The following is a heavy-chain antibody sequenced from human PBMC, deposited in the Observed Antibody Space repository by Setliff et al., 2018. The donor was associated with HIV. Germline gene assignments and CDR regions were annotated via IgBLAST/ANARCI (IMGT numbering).Heavy chain of an antibody. CDR1: GFTFTNTA. V-gene: IGHV1-58*02. CDR3: AAASNRRVRGVNLHYYYYMDV. J-gene: IGHJ6*03. Sequence: GASVKVSCKASGFTFTNTAMQWVRQARGQRLEWIGWIVVGSYNTNYAQKFQERVTITRDLSTSTAYMELSNLRSEDTAVYYCAAASNRRVRGVNLHYYYYMDVWGKGTTVTVSS. D-gene: IGHD3-10*01. CDR2: IVVGSYNT.